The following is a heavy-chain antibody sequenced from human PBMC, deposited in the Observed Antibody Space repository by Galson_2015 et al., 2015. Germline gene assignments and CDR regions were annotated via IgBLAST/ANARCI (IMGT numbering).Heavy chain of an antibody. CDR2: ISAYNGNT. J-gene: IGHJ3*02. Sequence: SVKVSCKASGYTFTSYGISWVRQAPGQGLEWMGWISAYNGNTNYAQKLQGRVTMTTVTSTSTAYMELRSLRSDDTAVYYCARDPSTLGAFDIWGQGTMVTVSS. D-gene: IGHD2-2*01. V-gene: IGHV1-18*01. CDR1: GYTFTSYG. CDR3: ARDPSTLGAFDI.